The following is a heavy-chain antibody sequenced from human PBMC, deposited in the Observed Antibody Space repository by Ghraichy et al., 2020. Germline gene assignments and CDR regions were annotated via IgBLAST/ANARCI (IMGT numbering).Heavy chain of an antibody. CDR3: PRAYYPVATISPVVY. Sequence: GGSLRLSCAASGFTFRSYAMHWVRQAPGKGLEWLAVVSYDGSNNYYADSVKGRFTISRDNSKNTLYLQVDSLRAEDTAVYYCPRAYYPVATISPVVYWGQGTLVTVSS. CDR1: GFTFRSYA. J-gene: IGHJ4*02. D-gene: IGHD5-12*01. CDR2: VSYDGSNN. V-gene: IGHV3-30-3*01.